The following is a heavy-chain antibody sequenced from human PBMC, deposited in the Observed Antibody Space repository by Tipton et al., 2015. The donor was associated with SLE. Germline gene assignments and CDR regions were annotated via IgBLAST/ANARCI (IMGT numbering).Heavy chain of an antibody. J-gene: IGHJ2*01. CDR2: INHSGST. CDR1: GGSFSGYY. CDR3: ARGHYDSVWGSYHSLGFFDL. V-gene: IGHV4-34*01. D-gene: IGHD3-16*02. Sequence: TLSLTCAVYGGSFSGYYWSWIRQPPGKGLEWIGEINHSGSTNYNPSLKSRVTVSVDTSQRQFSLKLTSVTAADTSVYYCARGHYDSVWGSYHSLGFFDLWGRGTLVTVSS.